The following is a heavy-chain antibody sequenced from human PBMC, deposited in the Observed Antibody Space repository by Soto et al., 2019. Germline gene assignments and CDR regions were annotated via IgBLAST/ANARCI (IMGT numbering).Heavy chain of an antibody. CDR1: GGSISTYY. CDR2: IDTSGNT. CDR3: ARDLWVEPELYYYGMDV. V-gene: IGHV4-4*07. D-gene: IGHD1-1*01. Sequence: PSETLSLTCTVSGGSISTYYWSWIRQPAGKGLEWIGRIDTSGNTNYNPSLKSRLTISVDTSKNHFSLRLTSVTAADTAVYYCARDLWVEPELYYYGMDVWGQGTTVTVSS. J-gene: IGHJ6*02.